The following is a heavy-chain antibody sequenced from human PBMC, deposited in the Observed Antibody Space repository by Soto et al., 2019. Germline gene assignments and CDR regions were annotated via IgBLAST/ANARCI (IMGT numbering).Heavy chain of an antibody. CDR2: IWYDGSNK. CDR1: GFTFSSYG. CDR3: ARGPDYDSSGYPPYGMDV. D-gene: IGHD3-22*01. Sequence: HPGGSLRLSCAASGFTFSSYGMHWVRQAPGKGLEWVAVIWYDGSNKYYADSVKGRFTISRDNSKNTLYLQMNSLRAEDTAVYYCARGPDYDSSGYPPYGMDVWGQGTTVTVSS. J-gene: IGHJ6*02. V-gene: IGHV3-33*01.